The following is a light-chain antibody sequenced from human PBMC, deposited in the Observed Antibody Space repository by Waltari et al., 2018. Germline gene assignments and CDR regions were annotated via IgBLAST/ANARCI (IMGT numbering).Light chain of an antibody. CDR3: MIWHSSAVV. V-gene: IGLV5-45*03. CDR2: YKSDSDK. Sequence: QAVLTQPSSLSASPGASASLTCTLHSGINIGTYSIFWYQQKPGSPPQFLLRYKSDSDKQQASGVPSRFSGSKVASANAGILLISGIQSEDEADYYCMIWHSSAVVFGGGTKLTVL. CDR1: SGINIGTYS. J-gene: IGLJ2*01.